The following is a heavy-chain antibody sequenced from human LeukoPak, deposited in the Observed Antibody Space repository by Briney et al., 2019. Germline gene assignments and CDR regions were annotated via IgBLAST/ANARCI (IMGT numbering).Heavy chain of an antibody. CDR1: GYTFTSYG. D-gene: IGHD3-3*01. J-gene: IGHJ6*03. CDR3: ARITIFGVVQPHYYYYYMDV. Sequence: ASVKVSCKASGYTFTSYGISWVRQAPGQGLEWKGWISAYNGNTNYAQKLQGRVTMTTDTSTSTAYMELRSLRSDDTAVYYCARITIFGVVQPHYYYYYMDVWGKGTTVTVSS. CDR2: ISAYNGNT. V-gene: IGHV1-18*01.